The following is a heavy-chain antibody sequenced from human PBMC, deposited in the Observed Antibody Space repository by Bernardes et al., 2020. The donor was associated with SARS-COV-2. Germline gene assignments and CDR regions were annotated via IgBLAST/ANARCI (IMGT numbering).Heavy chain of an antibody. CDR2: IGTAGDT. CDR1: GFTFRSSD. J-gene: IGHJ6*02. V-gene: IGHV3-13*01. CDR3: ARGPRSSTAMVTGYYYYGMDV. D-gene: IGHD5-18*01. Sequence: VGYLRLSCAASGFTFRSSDMHWVRQATGQGLEWVSAIGTAGDTYYPGSVKGRFTISRENAKNSLYLQMNSLRAGDTAVYYCARGPRSSTAMVTGYYYYGMDVWGQGTTVTVSS.